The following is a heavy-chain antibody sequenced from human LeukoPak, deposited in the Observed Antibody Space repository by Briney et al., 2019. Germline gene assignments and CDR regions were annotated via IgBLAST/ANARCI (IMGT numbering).Heavy chain of an antibody. CDR1: GFTFSSYE. CDR3: ARTAGYNSPYFDY. CDR2: ISSSGSTI. J-gene: IGHJ4*02. D-gene: IGHD5-24*01. Sequence: GVLRLSCAASGFTFSSYEMNWVRQAPGKGVEWVSYISSSGSTIYYADSVKGRFTISRNNAKNSLYLQMNSLRAEDTAVYYCARTAGYNSPYFDYWGQGTPVTVSS. V-gene: IGHV3-48*03.